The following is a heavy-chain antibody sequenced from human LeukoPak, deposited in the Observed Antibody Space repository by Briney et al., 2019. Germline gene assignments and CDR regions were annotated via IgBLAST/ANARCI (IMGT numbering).Heavy chain of an antibody. Sequence: SETLSLTCAVSGYSISSGYYWGWIRQPPGKGLEWIGSIYHSGSTYYNPSLKSRVTISVDTSKNQFSLKLSSVTAADTAVYYCARHGDLKHTYYDFWSGYYTNYRGQGTLVTVSS. V-gene: IGHV4-38-2*01. D-gene: IGHD3-3*01. CDR3: ARHGDLKHTYYDFWSGYYTNY. CDR2: IYHSGST. J-gene: IGHJ4*02. CDR1: GYSISSGYY.